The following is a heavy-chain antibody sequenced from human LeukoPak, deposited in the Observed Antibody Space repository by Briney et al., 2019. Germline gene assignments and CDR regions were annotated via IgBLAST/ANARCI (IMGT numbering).Heavy chain of an antibody. CDR2: ISWNSGDI. CDR1: GFTFDAYA. Sequence: GRSLRLSCAASGFTFDAYAMHWVRQVPGKGLEWVSGISWNSGDIGYAASVRGRFTISRDNAKNSPYLQMNSLRAEDMALYYCAKGGGGTNYYYMDVWGKGTTVTVSS. J-gene: IGHJ6*03. V-gene: IGHV3-9*03. CDR3: AKGGGGTNYYYMDV. D-gene: IGHD1-1*01.